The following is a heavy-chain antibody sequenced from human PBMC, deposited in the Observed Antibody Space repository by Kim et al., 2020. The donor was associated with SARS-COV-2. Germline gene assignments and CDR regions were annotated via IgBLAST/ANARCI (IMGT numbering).Heavy chain of an antibody. D-gene: IGHD2-21*01. CDR2: ISYDGSNK. Sequence: GGSLRLSCAASGFTFSSYAMHWVRQAPGKGLEWVAVISYDGSNKYYADSVKGRFTISRDNSKNTLYLQMNSLRAEDTAVYYCARGGMWWSPYYYYGMDVWGQGTTVTVSS. CDR3: ARGGMWWSPYYYYGMDV. V-gene: IGHV3-30*04. J-gene: IGHJ6*02. CDR1: GFTFSSYA.